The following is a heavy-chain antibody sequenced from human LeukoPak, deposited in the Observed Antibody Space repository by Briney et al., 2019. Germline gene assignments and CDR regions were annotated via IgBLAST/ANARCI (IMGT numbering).Heavy chain of an antibody. J-gene: IGHJ4*02. CDR3: ARGHNDILTY. Sequence: GGSLRLSCAASGFTFSSYGMHWVRQAPGKGLEWLAVIWYDGSNKYYADSVKGRFTISRDNSKNTLYLQMNSLRAEDTAVYFCARGHNDILTYWGQGTLVTVSS. V-gene: IGHV3-33*01. CDR1: GFTFSSYG. D-gene: IGHD3-9*01. CDR2: IWYDGSNK.